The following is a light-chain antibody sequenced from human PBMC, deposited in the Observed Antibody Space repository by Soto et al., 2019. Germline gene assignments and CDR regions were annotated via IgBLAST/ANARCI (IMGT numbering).Light chain of an antibody. CDR2: KAS. V-gene: IGKV1-5*03. Sequence: DIQMTQSPSTLSGSVGDRVTITCRASQTISSWLAWYQQKPGKAPKLLIYKASTLKSGVPSRFSGSGSGTEFTLTISSLQADDFATYYCQQYNSYSEAFGQGTKVDI. J-gene: IGKJ1*01. CDR1: QTISSW. CDR3: QQYNSYSEA.